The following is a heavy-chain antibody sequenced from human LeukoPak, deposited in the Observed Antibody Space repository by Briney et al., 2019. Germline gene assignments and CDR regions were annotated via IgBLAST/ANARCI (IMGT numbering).Heavy chain of an antibody. CDR1: GFTVSSNY. J-gene: IGHJ6*02. D-gene: IGHD6-19*01. V-gene: IGHV3-53*01. CDR2: ISSGGST. Sequence: PGGSLRLSCAASGFTVSSNYMSWVRQAPGKGLEWVSVISSGGSTYYAHTVKGRFTISRDNSKNTLYLQMNSLRAEDTAVYYCARGPDSSGWYEDGMDVWGQGTTVTVSS. CDR3: ARGPDSSGWYEDGMDV.